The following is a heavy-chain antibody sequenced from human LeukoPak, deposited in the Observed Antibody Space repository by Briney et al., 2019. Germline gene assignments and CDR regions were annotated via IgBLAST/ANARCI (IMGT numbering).Heavy chain of an antibody. CDR2: INPSGGST. CDR3: ASSVAGKGDWFDP. V-gene: IGHV1-46*01. D-gene: IGHD6-19*01. CDR1: GYTFTSYY. J-gene: IGHJ5*02. Sequence: ASVKVSCKASGYTFTSYYMHWVRQAPGQGLEWMGIINPSGGSTSYAQKFQGRVTMTRDTSTSTVYMELSSLRSEDTAVYYCASSVAGKGDWFDPWGQGTLVTVSS.